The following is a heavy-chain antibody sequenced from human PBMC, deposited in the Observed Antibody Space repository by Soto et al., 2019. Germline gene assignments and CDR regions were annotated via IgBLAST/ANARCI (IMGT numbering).Heavy chain of an antibody. D-gene: IGHD4-4*01. J-gene: IGHJ4*02. CDR3: ARQDSNTGSTDY. CDR2: IYPGDSDT. V-gene: IGHV5-51*01. Sequence: GESLTISCKGSGYSFTSSWIGWGRQMPGKGLEWMGIIYPGDSDTRYSPSFQGQVTISADKSISTAYLQWSSLKASDTAMYYCARQDSNTGSTDYWGQGTLVTVSS. CDR1: GYSFTSSW.